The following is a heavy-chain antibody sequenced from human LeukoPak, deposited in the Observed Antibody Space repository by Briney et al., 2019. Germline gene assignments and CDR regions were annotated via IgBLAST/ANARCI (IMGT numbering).Heavy chain of an antibody. J-gene: IGHJ4*02. CDR1: GGSISNYY. Sequence: PSETLSLTCTVSGGSISNYYWSWIRQPPGKGLEWIGYIYYSGSTNYNPSLKSRVTISVDTSTNQFSLKLSSVTAADTAVYYCARSTKTGGGYNYLAFDYWGQGTLVTVSS. V-gene: IGHV4-59*01. D-gene: IGHD5-24*01. CDR3: ARSTKTGGGYNYLAFDY. CDR2: IYYSGST.